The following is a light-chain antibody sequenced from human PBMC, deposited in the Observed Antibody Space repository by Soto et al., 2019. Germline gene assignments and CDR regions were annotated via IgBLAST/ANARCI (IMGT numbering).Light chain of an antibody. V-gene: IGKV1-39*01. Sequence: DIQMTQSPSSLSASVGDRVTITCRASQPISNYLNWYQHKPGKAPKVLIYTASNLHSGVPSRFSGSGSGTDFTLTISSLQPEDFATYYCQQSSSNTRTFGQGTKV. CDR3: QQSSSNTRT. CDR1: QPISNY. J-gene: IGKJ2*02. CDR2: TAS.